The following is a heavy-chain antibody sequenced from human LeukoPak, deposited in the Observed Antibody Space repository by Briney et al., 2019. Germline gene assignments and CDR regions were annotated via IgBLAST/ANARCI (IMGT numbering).Heavy chain of an antibody. Sequence: GESLKISCKGSGYSFTSYWIGWVRQMPGKGLEWMGIIYPGDSDTRYSPSFHGQVTISADKSISTAYLQSSSLKASDTTMYYCARHPYGSGSYHFDYWGQGTLVTVSS. V-gene: IGHV5-51*01. J-gene: IGHJ4*02. D-gene: IGHD3-10*01. CDR1: GYSFTSYW. CDR3: ARHPYGSGSYHFDY. CDR2: IYPGDSDT.